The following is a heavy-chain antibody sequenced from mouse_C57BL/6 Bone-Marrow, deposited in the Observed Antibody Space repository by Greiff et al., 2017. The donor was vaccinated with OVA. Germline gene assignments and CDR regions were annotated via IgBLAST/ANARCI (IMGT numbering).Heavy chain of an antibody. J-gene: IGHJ3*01. CDR1: GYAFSSSW. Sequence: QVQLQQSGPELVKPGASVKISCKASGYAFSSSWMNWVKQRPGKGLEWIGRIYPGDGDTNYNGKFKGKVTLTADKSSSTAYMQLSSLTSEDSAVYFCASYDYDKRTWFAYWGQGTLVTVSA. CDR2: IYPGDGDT. D-gene: IGHD2-4*01. V-gene: IGHV1-82*01. CDR3: ASYDYDKRTWFAY.